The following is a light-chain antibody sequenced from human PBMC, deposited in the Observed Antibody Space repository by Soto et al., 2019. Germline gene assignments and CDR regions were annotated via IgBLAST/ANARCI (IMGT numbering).Light chain of an antibody. Sequence: EILMTQYPATLSVSPGERAALSCRASQSVSTNLAWYQQKPGQPPRLLIYFASTRATAVTARFTAGGSGTEFTLTISSLQSDDLAVYYCQQYDKWPRTFGQGTKVDIK. CDR2: FAS. CDR1: QSVSTN. J-gene: IGKJ1*01. CDR3: QQYDKWPRT. V-gene: IGKV3-15*01.